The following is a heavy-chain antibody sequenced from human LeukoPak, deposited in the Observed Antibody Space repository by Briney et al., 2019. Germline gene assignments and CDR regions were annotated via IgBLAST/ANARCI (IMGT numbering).Heavy chain of an antibody. CDR3: ARDLMV. Sequence: ASVKVSCKASGYIFSRYFIHWVRQAPGQGLEWMGWINPDSGGTSYAQKFQGRVTMTRDTSISTAYMELSRLRSDDTAVYFCARDLMVWGQGTLVTVSS. CDR2: INPDSGGT. D-gene: IGHD4/OR15-4a*01. J-gene: IGHJ4*02. V-gene: IGHV1-2*02. CDR1: GYIFSRYF.